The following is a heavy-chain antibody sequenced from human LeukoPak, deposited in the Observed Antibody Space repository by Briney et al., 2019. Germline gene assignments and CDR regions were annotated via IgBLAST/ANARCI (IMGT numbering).Heavy chain of an antibody. V-gene: IGHV4-4*02. J-gene: IGHJ4*02. CDR3: ARRNPWPPHIDY. CDR1: GGSISSSNS. Sequence: PSGTLSLTCAVSGGSISSSNSWSWVRPPPGKGLEWIGEIYHSGSTNYNPSLKSRVTISVDKSKNQFSLKLSSVTAADTAVYYCARRNPWPPHIDYWGQGTLVTVSS. CDR2: IYHSGST.